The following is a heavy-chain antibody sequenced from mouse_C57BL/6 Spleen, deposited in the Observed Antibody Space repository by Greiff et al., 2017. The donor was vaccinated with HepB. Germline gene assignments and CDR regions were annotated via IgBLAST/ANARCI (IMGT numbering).Heavy chain of an antibody. Sequence: QIQLQQPGAELVRPGSSVKLSCKASGYTFTSYWMHWVKQRPIQGLEWIGNIDPSDSETHYNQKFKDKATLTVDKSSSTAYMQLSSLTSEDSAVYYCARAYDGYYPYFDYWGQGTTLTVSS. D-gene: IGHD2-3*01. CDR2: IDPSDSET. V-gene: IGHV1-52*01. J-gene: IGHJ2*01. CDR1: GYTFTSYW. CDR3: ARAYDGYYPYFDY.